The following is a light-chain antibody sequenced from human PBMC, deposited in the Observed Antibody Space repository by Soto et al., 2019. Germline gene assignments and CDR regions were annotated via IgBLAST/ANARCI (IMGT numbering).Light chain of an antibody. V-gene: IGKV3-15*01. Sequence: EIVLTQSPATLSLSPGERATLSCRASQSVSSNLAWYQQKPGQAPRLLIYGASTRATGIPARFSGSGSGTEFTLTISSLQSEDFAVYYCQQYTNWPRTFGQWTKVEIK. CDR1: QSVSSN. CDR3: QQYTNWPRT. J-gene: IGKJ1*01. CDR2: GAS.